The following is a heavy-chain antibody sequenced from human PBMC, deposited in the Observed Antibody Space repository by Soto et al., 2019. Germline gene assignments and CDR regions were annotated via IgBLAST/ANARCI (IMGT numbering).Heavy chain of an antibody. V-gene: IGHV3-74*01. CDR1: GFTVSSSL. J-gene: IGHJ4*02. CDR2: INSDGSST. Sequence: EVQLVASGGGLVQPGGSLRLSCAASGFTVSSSLMHWVRQAPGKGLVWFSRINSDGSSTSFADSVKGRFTISRDNAKNTLYLQMNSLRAEDTAVYYCARVNYGDYGGVYDYWGQGTLVTVSS. CDR3: ARVNYGDYGGVYDY. D-gene: IGHD4-17*01.